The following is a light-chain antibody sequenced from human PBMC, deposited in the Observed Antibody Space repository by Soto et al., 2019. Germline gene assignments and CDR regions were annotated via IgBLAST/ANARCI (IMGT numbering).Light chain of an antibody. Sequence: DIQMTQSQSTLSASGGDRVTIACLASQSISSWLAWYQQRPGKAPKLLIYDASSLQSGVPSRFSGSGSGTEFTVTISSLQPYDFATYYCQQYNSYSPAFGQGTKVDIK. CDR3: QQYNSYSPA. J-gene: IGKJ1*01. V-gene: IGKV1-5*01. CDR2: DAS. CDR1: QSISSW.